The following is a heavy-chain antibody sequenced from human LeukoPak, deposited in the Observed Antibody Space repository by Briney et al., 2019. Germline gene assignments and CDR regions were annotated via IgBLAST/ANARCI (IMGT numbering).Heavy chain of an antibody. CDR3: AKPARYCSSTSCYPRQDYYFDY. CDR1: GFTVSSNY. V-gene: IGHV3-23*01. Sequence: GGSLRLSCVASGFTVSSNYMSWVRQAPGKGLEWVSAISGSGGSTYYADSVKGRFTISRDNSKNTLYLQMNSLRAEDTAVYYCAKPARYCSSTSCYPRQDYYFDYWGQGTLVTVSS. CDR2: ISGSGGST. J-gene: IGHJ4*02. D-gene: IGHD2-2*01.